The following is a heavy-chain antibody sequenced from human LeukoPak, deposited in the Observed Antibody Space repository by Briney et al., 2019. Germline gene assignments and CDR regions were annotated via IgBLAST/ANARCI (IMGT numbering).Heavy chain of an antibody. CDR1: GGSISSYY. D-gene: IGHD6-13*01. V-gene: IGHV4-59*12. J-gene: IGHJ3*02. Sequence: SETLSLTCTVSGGSISSYYWSWIRQPPGKGLEWIGYIYYSGSTYYNPSLKSRVTISVDTSKNQFSLKLSSVTAADTAVYYCARDRTYSSSWTDAFDIWGQGTMVTVSS. CDR3: ARDRTYSSSWTDAFDI. CDR2: IYYSGST.